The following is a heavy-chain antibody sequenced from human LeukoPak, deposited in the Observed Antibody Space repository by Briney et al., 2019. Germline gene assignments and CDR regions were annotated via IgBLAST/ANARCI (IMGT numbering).Heavy chain of an antibody. CDR1: GYTFTSYW. Sequence: GESLKISCKGSGYTFTSYWIGWVRQMPGKGLEWMGIIYPGDSDTRYSPSFQGQVTVSADKSISSAYQQWSSLKASDTAMYYCAGHRDYVPDIWGQGTMVTVSS. CDR3: AGHRDYVPDI. D-gene: IGHD3-16*01. J-gene: IGHJ3*02. V-gene: IGHV5-51*01. CDR2: IYPGDSDT.